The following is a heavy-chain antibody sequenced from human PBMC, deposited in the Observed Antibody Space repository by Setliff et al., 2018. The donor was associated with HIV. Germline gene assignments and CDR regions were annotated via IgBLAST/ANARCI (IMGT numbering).Heavy chain of an antibody. CDR2: IYSGGDT. V-gene: IGHV3-66*01. CDR1: GFTVFSNY. J-gene: IGHJ1*01. D-gene: IGHD6-19*01. Sequence: GGSLRLSCAASGFTVFSNYMSWVRQAPGKGPEWVSVIYSGGDTYYADSVKARFTISRDNAKNSLFLQMNSLRAEDTAVYYCARDGVTGVAVAGTNLFWGLGTLVTVSS. CDR3: ARDGVTGVAVAGTNLF.